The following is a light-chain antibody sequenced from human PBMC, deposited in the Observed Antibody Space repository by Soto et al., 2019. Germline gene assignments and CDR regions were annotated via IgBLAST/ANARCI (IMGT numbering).Light chain of an antibody. CDR2: QDS. CDR3: QAWDSSTAVV. CDR1: KLGDKY. Sequence: SYELTQPPSVSVSPEQTASVTCSGDKLGDKYAYWYQQKPGQSPVLVIYQDSKRPSGIPERFSGSNSGNTATLTISGTQAMDEADYYCQAWDSSTAVVFGGGTKLTVL. J-gene: IGLJ2*01. V-gene: IGLV3-1*01.